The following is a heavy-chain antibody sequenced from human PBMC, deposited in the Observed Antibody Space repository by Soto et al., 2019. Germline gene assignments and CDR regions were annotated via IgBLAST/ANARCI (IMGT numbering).Heavy chain of an antibody. D-gene: IGHD5-12*01. J-gene: IGHJ4*02. Sequence: SETLSLTCAVSGGSISSGGYSWSWIRPHPRKGLEWIGYIYYSGSTYYNPSLKSRVTISVDTSKNQFSLKLSSVTAADTAVYYCTRVAYGGYVRQNYYFDYWGQGTLVTVSS. V-gene: IGHV4-31*11. CDR1: GGSISSGGYS. CDR3: TRVAYGGYVRQNYYFDY. CDR2: IYYSGST.